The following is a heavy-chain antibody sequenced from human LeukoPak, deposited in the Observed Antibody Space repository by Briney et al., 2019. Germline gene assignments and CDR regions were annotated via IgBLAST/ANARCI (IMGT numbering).Heavy chain of an antibody. Sequence: SVKVSCKASRGTFSIYAISCVRHAPGQGREWMGRIIPILGIANYAQKFQGRVTITADKSTSTAYMELSSMRSEDTAVSYCARDIRYDSSGYYYEYYWGQGTLVTVSS. CDR2: IIPILGIA. V-gene: IGHV1-69*04. D-gene: IGHD3-22*01. CDR1: RGTFSIYA. CDR3: ARDIRYDSSGYYYEYY. J-gene: IGHJ4*02.